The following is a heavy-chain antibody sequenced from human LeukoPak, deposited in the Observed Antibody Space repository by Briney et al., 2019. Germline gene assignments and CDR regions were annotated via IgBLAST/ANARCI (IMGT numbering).Heavy chain of an antibody. V-gene: IGHV3-30*18. J-gene: IGHJ6*04. CDR1: GFTFSSYG. CDR3: AKPYLHSMVPGFYYYGMDV. Sequence: GGSLRLSCAASGFTFSSYGMHWVRQAPGKGLEGVAVISYDGSNKYYADSVKGRFTISRDNSKNTLYLQMDRLRAEDTAVYYCAKPYLHSMVPGFYYYGMDVWGKGTQVTVSS. D-gene: IGHD3-10*01. CDR2: ISYDGSNK.